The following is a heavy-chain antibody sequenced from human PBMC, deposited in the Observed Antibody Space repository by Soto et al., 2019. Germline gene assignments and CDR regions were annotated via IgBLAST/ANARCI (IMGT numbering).Heavy chain of an antibody. Sequence: QVHLVQSGADVKKPGASSKDSCKAAGYTFTSYGIIWVRQAAGQGLEWMVGIRVYNGNTNYAQKHQGRVTMTTDTSTSTAYMELRSLRSDDTAVYYCARDLLPMDVWGQGTTVTVSS. J-gene: IGHJ6*02. CDR3: ARDLLPMDV. CDR1: GYTFTSYG. CDR2: IRVYNGNT. V-gene: IGHV1-18*01.